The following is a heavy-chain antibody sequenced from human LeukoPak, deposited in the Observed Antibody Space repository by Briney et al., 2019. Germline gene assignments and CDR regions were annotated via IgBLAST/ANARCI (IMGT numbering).Heavy chain of an antibody. CDR3: ARVFCTNGVCYLLDY. Sequence: ASVTVSCKASGYTFTGYYMHWVRQAPGQGLEWMGWINPNSGGTNYAQKFQGRVTMTRDTSISTAYMELSRLRSDDTAVYYCARVFCTNGVCYLLDYWGQGTLVTVSS. D-gene: IGHD2-8*01. CDR1: GYTFTGYY. J-gene: IGHJ4*02. V-gene: IGHV1-2*02. CDR2: INPNSGGT.